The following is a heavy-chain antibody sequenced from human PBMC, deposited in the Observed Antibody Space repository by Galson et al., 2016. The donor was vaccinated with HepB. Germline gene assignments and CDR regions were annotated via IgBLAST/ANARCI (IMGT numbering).Heavy chain of an antibody. V-gene: IGHV3-30*18. J-gene: IGHJ4*02. CDR3: SKDLAWGATYYFDY. CDR1: GFTFSSYG. D-gene: IGHD1-26*01. CDR2: ISYDGSNK. Sequence: SLRLSCAASGFTFSSYGMHWVRQAPGKGLEWVAVISYDGSNKYYADSVKGRFTISRDNSKNTLYLQMNSLRAEDTAVYYCSKDLAWGATYYFDYWGQGTLVTVSP.